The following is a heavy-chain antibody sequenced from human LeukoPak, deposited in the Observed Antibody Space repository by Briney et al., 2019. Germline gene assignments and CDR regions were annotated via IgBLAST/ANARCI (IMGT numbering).Heavy chain of an antibody. Sequence: PGGSLRLSCAASGFTFSSYGMHWVRQAPGKGLEWVAVIWYDGSNKYYADSVKGRFTISRDNSKNTLYLQMNSLRAEDTAVYYCARAPRSWGFNYWGQGTLVTVSS. D-gene: IGHD7-27*01. CDR2: IWYDGSNK. CDR1: GFTFSSYG. CDR3: ARAPRSWGFNY. J-gene: IGHJ4*02. V-gene: IGHV3-30*19.